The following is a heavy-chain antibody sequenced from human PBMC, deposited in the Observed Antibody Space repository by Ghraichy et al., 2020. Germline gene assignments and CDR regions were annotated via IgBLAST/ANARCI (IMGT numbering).Heavy chain of an antibody. J-gene: IGHJ6*02. Sequence: ASVKVSCKASGYTFTGYYMHWVRQAPGQGLEWMGSINPNSGGTNYARKFQGRVTMTRDTSISTAYMDLSRLRSDDTAVYYCARVLIPPYCSGHSCYSGYGIDVWGHGTTVTVSS. CDR2: INPNSGGT. V-gene: IGHV1-2*02. CDR3: ARVLIPPYCSGHSCYSGYGIDV. CDR1: GYTFTGYY. D-gene: IGHD2-15*01.